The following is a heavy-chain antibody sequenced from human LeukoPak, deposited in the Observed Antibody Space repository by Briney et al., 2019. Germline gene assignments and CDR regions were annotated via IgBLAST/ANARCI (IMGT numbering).Heavy chain of an antibody. D-gene: IGHD3-22*01. Sequence: PSETLSLTCVVSGGSVSGYYWGWIRQPPGRGLEWIGYVYYSGSTNYNPSFKSRITISVDTSRNQFSLQLSSVTAADTAVYYCARELKDSSGYYYYYYFDYWGQGTLVTVSS. V-gene: IGHV4-59*02. CDR1: GGSVSGYY. CDR2: VYYSGST. J-gene: IGHJ4*02. CDR3: ARELKDSSGYYYYYYFDY.